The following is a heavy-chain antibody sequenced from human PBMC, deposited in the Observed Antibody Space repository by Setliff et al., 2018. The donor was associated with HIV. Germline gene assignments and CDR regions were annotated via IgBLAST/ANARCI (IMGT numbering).Heavy chain of an antibody. CDR2: IYHTGKT. CDR3: ASRVYYYDESRILREEGFVP. D-gene: IGHD3-22*01. V-gene: IGHV4-39*01. CDR1: GGSISDNKYY. Sequence: KTSETLSLTCSVSGGSISDNKYYWSWIRQPPGKGLEWTGSIYHTGKTYYNSALKNRLTISVDTSKNQSSLELSSVTAADTAVYYCASRVYYYDESRILREEGFVPWGQGTLVTVSS. J-gene: IGHJ5*02.